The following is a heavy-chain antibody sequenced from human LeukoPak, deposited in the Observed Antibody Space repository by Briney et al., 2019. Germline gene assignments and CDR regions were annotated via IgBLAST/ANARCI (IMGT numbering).Heavy chain of an antibody. CDR2: ISSSGSTI. D-gene: IGHD3-9*01. CDR1: GFTFSSYE. Sequence: TGGSLRLSCAAFGFTFSSYEMNWVRQAPGKGLEWVSYISSSGSTIYYADSVKGRFTISRDNAKNSLYLQMNSLRAEDTAVYYCARGYYDILTGYCDAFDIWGQGTMVTVSS. V-gene: IGHV3-48*03. CDR3: ARGYYDILTGYCDAFDI. J-gene: IGHJ3*02.